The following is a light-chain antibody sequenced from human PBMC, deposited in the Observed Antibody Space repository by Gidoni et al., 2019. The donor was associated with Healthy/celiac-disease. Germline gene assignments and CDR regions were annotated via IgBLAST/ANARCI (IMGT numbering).Light chain of an antibody. CDR1: SSDVGSYNL. CDR3: CSYAGSSTVV. V-gene: IGLV2-23*01. J-gene: IGLJ2*01. CDR2: EGS. Sequence: QSALTQPASVSGSPGQSITISCTGTSSDVGSYNLVSWYQQHPGKAPKLMIYEGSKRPSRVSNRFSGSKSGNTASLTISGLQAEDEADYYCCSYAGSSTVVFGRGTKLTVL.